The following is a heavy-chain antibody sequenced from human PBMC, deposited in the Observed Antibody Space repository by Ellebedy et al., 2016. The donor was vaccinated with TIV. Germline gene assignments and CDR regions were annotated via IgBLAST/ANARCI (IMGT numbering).Heavy chain of an antibody. D-gene: IGHD3-16*01. CDR2: IESDGSGP. V-gene: IGHV3-7*03. J-gene: IGHJ4*02. CDR3: ARHAYGGVFLDY. CDR1: GFTFSSYA. Sequence: GESLKISCAASGFTFSSYAMNWVRQAPGKGPEWVAHIESDGSGPLYAHSVLGRFTISRDNTRNALSLQMTSLRAEDTAVYYCARHAYGGVFLDYWGQGTPVTVSS.